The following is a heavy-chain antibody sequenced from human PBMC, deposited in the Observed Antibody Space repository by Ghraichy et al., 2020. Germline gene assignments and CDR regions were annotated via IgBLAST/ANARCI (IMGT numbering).Heavy chain of an antibody. D-gene: IGHD6-13*01. J-gene: IGHJ4*02. V-gene: IGHV1-2*02. Sequence: ASVKVSCKASGYTFTGYYMHWVRQAPGQGLEWMGWINPNSGGTNYAQKFQGRVTMTRDTSISTAYMELSRLRSDDTAVYYCARDQGYSSSWYSRYWGQGTLVTVSS. CDR2: INPNSGGT. CDR3: ARDQGYSSSWYSRY. CDR1: GYTFTGYY.